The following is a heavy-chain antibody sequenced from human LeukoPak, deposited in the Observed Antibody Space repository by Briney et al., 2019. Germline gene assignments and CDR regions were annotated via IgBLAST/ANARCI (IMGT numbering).Heavy chain of an antibody. D-gene: IGHD2-21*02. V-gene: IGHV3-21*01. CDR2: IRSSTSYI. CDR1: GFTFRSFT. CDR3: ARGVSYRMVVTATDFDF. Sequence: GEALKISCAASGFTFRSFTMNWVRQAPGKGLEWVSSIRSSTSYIYYTESVKGRFPISRDNAKNPLFLQMNTLRVEDTAVYYCARGVSYRMVVTATDFDFWGQGTMVTVSS. J-gene: IGHJ4*02.